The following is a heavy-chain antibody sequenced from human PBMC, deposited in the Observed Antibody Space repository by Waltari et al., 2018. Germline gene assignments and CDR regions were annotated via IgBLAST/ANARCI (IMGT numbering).Heavy chain of an antibody. Sequence: QLQLQESGPGLVKPTENLSLTCTVSGASISSSSYYWGGIRQPPGKGLEWIGSGYYNGDTYSTPSLKSRVPVSVDTSKNQFSLKLSSVTAADTAVYYCARTFEWLGYYMHVCGTGTTVTISS. V-gene: IGHV4-39*07. J-gene: IGHJ6*03. CDR2: GYYNGDT. CDR1: GASISSSSYY. D-gene: IGHD3-3*01. CDR3: ARTFEWLGYYMHV.